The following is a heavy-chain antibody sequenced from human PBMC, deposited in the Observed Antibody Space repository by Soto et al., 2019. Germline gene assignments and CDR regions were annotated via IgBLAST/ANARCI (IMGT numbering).Heavy chain of an antibody. V-gene: IGHV2-5*02. CDR2: VYWDVDI. D-gene: IGHD5-18*01. Sequence: QITLKESGPTLVKPTQILTLTCTFSGFSLSTRGVGVGWIRQPPGQALEWLALVYWDVDIWYSPSLKSRLTITKDTSKNQVVLTMTTMDPGDTATDYCAHRPYGYKYYVNYWGQGTLVTVSS. CDR3: AHRPYGYKYYVNY. CDR1: GFSLSTRGVG. J-gene: IGHJ4*02.